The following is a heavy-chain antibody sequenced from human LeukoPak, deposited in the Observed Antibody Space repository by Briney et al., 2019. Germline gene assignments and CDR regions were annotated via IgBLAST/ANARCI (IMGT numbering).Heavy chain of an antibody. J-gene: IGHJ4*02. D-gene: IGHD6-13*01. Sequence: SETLSLTCAVYSGSFSGYNWNWIRQSPGKGLEWIGEINQSGRINYNPSLKSRVTISVDTSKNQFSLKLTSLTAADTAVYYCARGSEIGQAAAGTTDSYYFDYWGQGTLVTVSS. CDR3: ARGSEIGQAAAGTTDSYYFDY. CDR2: INQSGRI. CDR1: SGSFSGYN. V-gene: IGHV4-34*01.